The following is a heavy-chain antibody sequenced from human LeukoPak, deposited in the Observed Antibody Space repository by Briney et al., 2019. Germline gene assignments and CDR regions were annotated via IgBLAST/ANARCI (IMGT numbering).Heavy chain of an antibody. D-gene: IGHD5-12*01. Sequence: GGSLRLSCEASGFTFSSYWMHWVGQVPGEGLVWVSRINSGGSSSTYADSVKGRFTISRDNAKNTLNLQMNSLRVEDTAVYYCAREGRVTGYDFDYWGQGTLVTVSS. V-gene: IGHV3-74*03. CDR1: GFTFSSYW. CDR3: AREGRVTGYDFDY. CDR2: INSGGSSS. J-gene: IGHJ4*02.